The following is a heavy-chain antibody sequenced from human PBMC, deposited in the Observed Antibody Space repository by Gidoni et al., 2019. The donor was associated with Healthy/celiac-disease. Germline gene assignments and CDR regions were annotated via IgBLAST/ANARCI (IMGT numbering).Heavy chain of an antibody. CDR1: GFTFSSYW. J-gene: IGHJ6*03. Sequence: EVQLVESGGGLVQPGGSLRLSCAASGFTFSSYWMSWVRQATGKGLEWVANIKQDGSEKYYVDSVKGRFTISRDNAKNSLYLQMNSLRAEDTAVYYCARFGSWYDSSGYYYTGYYYYMDVWGKGTTVTVSS. CDR3: ARFGSWYDSSGYYYTGYYYYMDV. CDR2: IKQDGSEK. V-gene: IGHV3-7*03. D-gene: IGHD3-22*01.